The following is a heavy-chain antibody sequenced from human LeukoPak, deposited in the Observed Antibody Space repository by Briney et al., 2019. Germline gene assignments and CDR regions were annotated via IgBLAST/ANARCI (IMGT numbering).Heavy chain of an antibody. CDR3: ARVSNPGGNGGYYYMDV. D-gene: IGHD5-12*01. CDR1: GFTFSSYS. Sequence: PGGPLRLSCAASGFTFSSYSMNWVRQAPGRGLEWVSYISSSRSTIYSADSVKGRFTISRDNAKNSLYLQMNSLRDEDTAVYYCARVSNPGGNGGYYYMDVWGKGTTVTVSS. V-gene: IGHV3-48*02. CDR2: ISSSRSTI. J-gene: IGHJ6*03.